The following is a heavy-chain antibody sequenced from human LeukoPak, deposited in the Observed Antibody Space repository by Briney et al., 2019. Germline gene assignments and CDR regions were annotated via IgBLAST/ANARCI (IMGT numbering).Heavy chain of an antibody. D-gene: IGHD5-18*01. J-gene: IGHJ4*02. CDR2: INWNGGST. Sequence: GGSLRLSCAASGFTFDDYGMSWVRQAPGKGLEWVSGINWNGGSTGYADSVKGRFTISRDNAKNSLYLQMNSLRAEDTAVYYCARGYSYGYYFDFWGQGTLVTVSS. V-gene: IGHV3-20*04. CDR1: GFTFDDYG. CDR3: ARGYSYGYYFDF.